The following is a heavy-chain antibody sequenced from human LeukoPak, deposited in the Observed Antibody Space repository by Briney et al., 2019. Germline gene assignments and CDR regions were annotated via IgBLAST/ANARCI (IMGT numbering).Heavy chain of an antibody. V-gene: IGHV1-2*02. D-gene: IGHD2-15*01. CDR2: INPNSGGT. J-gene: IGHJ6*03. CDR3: ARDVAARYYYYYYMDV. Sequence: GASVKVSCKASGYTFTGYYMHWVRQAPGQGLEWMGWINPNSGGTNYAQKFQGRVTMTRDTSISTAYMELRSLRSDDTAVYYCARDVAARYYYYYYMDVWGKGTTVTISS. CDR1: GYTFTGYY.